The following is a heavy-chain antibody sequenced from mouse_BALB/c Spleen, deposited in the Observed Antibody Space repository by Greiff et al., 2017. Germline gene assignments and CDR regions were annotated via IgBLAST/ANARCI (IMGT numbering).Heavy chain of an antibody. CDR1: GFTFTDYY. CDR3: ARDRTTAVSPYWYCDV. Sequence: EVQLVESGGGLVQPGGSLRLSCATSGFTFTDYYMSWVRQPPGKALEWLGFIRNKANGYTTEYSASVKGRFTISRDNSQSILYLQMNTLRAEDSATYYCARDRTTAVSPYWYCDVWGAGTTVTVSS. D-gene: IGHD1-1*01. CDR2: IRNKANGYTT. V-gene: IGHV7-3*02. J-gene: IGHJ1*01.